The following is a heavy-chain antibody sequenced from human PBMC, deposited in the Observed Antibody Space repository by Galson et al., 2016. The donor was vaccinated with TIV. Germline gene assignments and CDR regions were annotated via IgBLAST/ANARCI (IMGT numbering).Heavy chain of an antibody. CDR2: INPKTGGT. J-gene: IGHJ4*02. V-gene: IGHV1-2*02. CDR3: ARVYGYDCGDS. CDR1: GYIFIDYF. D-gene: IGHD5-24*01. Sequence: SVKVSCKASGYIFIDYFIHWVRQAPGQGLEWMGWINPKTGGTDYAQNLQGRVTMTSDASSRTVYMELSRLRTDDTAVYYCARVYGYDCGDSWGQGTLVIVSS.